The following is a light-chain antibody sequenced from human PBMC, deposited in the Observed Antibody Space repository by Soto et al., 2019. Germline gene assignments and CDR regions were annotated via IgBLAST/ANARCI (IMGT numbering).Light chain of an antibody. CDR3: QQYYTTPSIT. CDR2: WAS. Sequence: DFVMTQSPDSLAVSLGERATINCKSSQSVLYRSNKKNYLAWYQHKPGQPPKLLFYWASTRNSGVPDRFTASGSGTDFTLTISSLQAEDVATYYCQQYYTTPSITFGQGTRLEIK. V-gene: IGKV4-1*01. CDR1: QSVLYRSNKKNY. J-gene: IGKJ5*01.